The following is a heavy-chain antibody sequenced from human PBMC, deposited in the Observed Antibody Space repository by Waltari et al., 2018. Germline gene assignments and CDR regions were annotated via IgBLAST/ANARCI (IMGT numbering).Heavy chain of an antibody. CDR3: ARGWGVAATFRFGAFDI. CDR1: GGSFSGYY. V-gene: IGHV4-34*01. D-gene: IGHD2-15*01. J-gene: IGHJ3*02. Sequence: QVQLQQWGAGLLKPSETLSLTCAVYGGSFSGYYWSWIRQPPGKGLEWIGEINHSGSTNYNPSLKSRVTISVDTSKNQFSLKLSSVTAADTAVYYCARGWGVAATFRFGAFDIWGQGTMVTVSS. CDR2: INHSGST.